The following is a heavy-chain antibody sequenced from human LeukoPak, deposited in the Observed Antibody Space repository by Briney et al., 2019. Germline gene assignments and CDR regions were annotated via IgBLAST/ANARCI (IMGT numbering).Heavy chain of an antibody. Sequence: PGGSLRLSCPASGFTFSIYAMSWVRQAPGRGLEWVSAISGSGDYTYYADSVKGRFTISRDNSKNTLYLQMNSLRAEDTAVYYCAKPREAAAGTGRYFDSRGQGTLVTVSS. CDR3: AKPREAAAGTGRYFDS. J-gene: IGHJ4*02. V-gene: IGHV3-23*01. CDR1: GFTFSIYA. CDR2: ISGSGDYT. D-gene: IGHD6-13*01.